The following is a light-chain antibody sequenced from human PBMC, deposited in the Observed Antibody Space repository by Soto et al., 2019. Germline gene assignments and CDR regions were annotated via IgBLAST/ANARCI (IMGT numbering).Light chain of an antibody. J-gene: IGKJ5*01. CDR1: QSVSSY. Sequence: EIVMTQSPATLSVSPGERATLSCRASQSVSSYLAWYQQRPGRAPRLLIYGASTRATGIPARFSGSGSGTEFILTISSLQSEDFAVYYCQQYGSSPPSVTFGQGTRLE. CDR3: QQYGSSPPSVT. CDR2: GAS. V-gene: IGKV3D-15*01.